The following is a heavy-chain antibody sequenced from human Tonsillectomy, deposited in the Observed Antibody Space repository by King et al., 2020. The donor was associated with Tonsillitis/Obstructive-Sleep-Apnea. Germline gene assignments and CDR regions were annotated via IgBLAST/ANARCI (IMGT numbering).Heavy chain of an antibody. Sequence: VQLQQWGAGLLKPSETLSLTCAVYGGSFSGYYWSWIRQPPGKGLEWIGEINHSGSTNYNPSLKSRVTISVDTSKNQFSLKLSSVTAADTAVYYCARVPEVAVVPAEAGDYWGQGTLVTVSS. D-gene: IGHD2-2*01. CDR1: GGSFSGYY. V-gene: IGHV4-34*01. CDR2: INHSGST. J-gene: IGHJ4*02. CDR3: ARVPEVAVVPAEAGDY.